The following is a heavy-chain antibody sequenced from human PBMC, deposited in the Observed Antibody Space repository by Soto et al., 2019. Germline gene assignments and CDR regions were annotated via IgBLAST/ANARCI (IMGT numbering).Heavy chain of an antibody. CDR2: IYSGGTT. D-gene: IGHD1-26*01. V-gene: IGHV3-53*01. Sequence: RLSCAASGFNVSTNYMTWVRQAPGKGLEWVSVIYSGGTTYYADSVKGRFIISRDKFKNTLYLQMNNLRAEDTALYYCARGSGSLYYFHYWGQGTLVTVSS. CDR3: ARGSGSLYYFHY. J-gene: IGHJ4*02. CDR1: GFNVSTNY.